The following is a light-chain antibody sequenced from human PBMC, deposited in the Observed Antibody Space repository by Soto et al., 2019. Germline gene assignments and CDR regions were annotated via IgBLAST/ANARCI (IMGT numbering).Light chain of an antibody. V-gene: IGLV1-44*01. Sequence: QSVLTQPPSASGTPGQRVTISCSGSSSNIGSNTVNWYQQLPGTAPKLVIYSNNQRPSGVPDRFSGSKSGTSASLATSGLQSEHEVEYYCVAWDDSLNGYVVLRGGTKVTVL. CDR2: SNN. CDR3: VAWDDSLNGYVV. J-gene: IGLJ2*01. CDR1: SSNIGSNT.